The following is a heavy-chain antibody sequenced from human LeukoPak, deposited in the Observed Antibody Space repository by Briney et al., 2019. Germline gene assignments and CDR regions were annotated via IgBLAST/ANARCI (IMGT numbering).Heavy chain of an antibody. CDR2: TYYRSKWYN. CDR1: GDSVSSNSAA. V-gene: IGHV6-1*01. J-gene: IGHJ4*02. Sequence: SQTLSLTCAISGDSVSSNSAAWNWIRQSPSRGLEWLGRTYYRSKWYNDSAVSVKSRLTINPDTSENQFSLKLNSVTAADTAVYYCARESRDVETEGFDYWGQGTLVTVSS. D-gene: IGHD5-24*01. CDR3: ARESRDVETEGFDY.